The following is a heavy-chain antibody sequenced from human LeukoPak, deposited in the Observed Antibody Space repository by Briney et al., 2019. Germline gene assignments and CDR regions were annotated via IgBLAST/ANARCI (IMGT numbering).Heavy chain of an antibody. V-gene: IGHV1-8*01. J-gene: IGHJ4*02. Sequence: ASVKVSCKASGYTLTTYDINWVRLATPPRLEGMGWMNPNRGNTAYAQKFQGRVTMTRNTSISTAFMELSGLRSEDTAVYFCARRNTAMVAGLDYWGQGSLVTVSS. CDR3: ARRNTAMVAGLDY. CDR2: MNPNRGNT. D-gene: IGHD5-18*01. CDR1: GYTLTTYD.